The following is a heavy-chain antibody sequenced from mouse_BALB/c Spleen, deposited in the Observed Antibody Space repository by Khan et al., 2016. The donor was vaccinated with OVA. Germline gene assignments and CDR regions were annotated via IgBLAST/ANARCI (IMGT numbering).Heavy chain of an antibody. J-gene: IGHJ3*01. CDR3: ARNDDYDEGLAY. V-gene: IGHV2-2*02. CDR1: GFSLTTYG. Sequence: VQLQESGPGLVQPSQSLSITCTVSGFSLTTYGVPWVRQSPGKGLACLGVIWSGGSTDYNAAFISRLSISKDSSKSQVFFKMNSLQVNDTAIYYCARNDDYDEGLAYWGQGTLVTVSA. CDR2: IWSGGST. D-gene: IGHD2-4*01.